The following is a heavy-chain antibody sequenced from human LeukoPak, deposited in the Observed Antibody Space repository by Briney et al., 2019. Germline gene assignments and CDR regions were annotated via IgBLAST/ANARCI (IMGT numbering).Heavy chain of an antibody. Sequence: SETLSLTCAVHGASFSGYYWSWIRQSPGKGLEWIGEIIHGGSTNYNPSLKSRVTISVDTSKNQFSLKLSSVTAADTAVYYCARDALRGYCSSTSCRYWYFDLWGRGTLVTVSS. CDR3: ARDALRGYCSSTSCRYWYFDL. CDR1: GASFSGYY. D-gene: IGHD2-2*01. CDR2: IIHGGST. V-gene: IGHV4-34*12. J-gene: IGHJ2*01.